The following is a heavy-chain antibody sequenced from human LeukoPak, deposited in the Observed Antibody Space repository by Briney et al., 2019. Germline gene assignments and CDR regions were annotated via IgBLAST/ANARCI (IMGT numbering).Heavy chain of an antibody. CDR2: INPNSGGT. CDR3: AASTSYYYYGMDV. V-gene: IGHV1-2*02. Sequence: GASVKVSCKASGYTFTGYYMHWVRQAPGQGLEWMGWINPNSGGTNYAQKFQGRVTMTRDTSISTAYMEPSRLRSDDTAVYYCAASTSYYYYGMDVWGQGTTVTVSS. CDR1: GYTFTGYY. J-gene: IGHJ6*02. D-gene: IGHD2/OR15-2a*01.